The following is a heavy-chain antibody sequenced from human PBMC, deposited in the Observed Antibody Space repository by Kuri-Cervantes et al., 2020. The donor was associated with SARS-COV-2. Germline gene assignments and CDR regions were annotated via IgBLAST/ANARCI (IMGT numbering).Heavy chain of an antibody. CDR2: ISAYNGNT. D-gene: IGHD2-2*01. V-gene: IGHV1-18*01. J-gene: IGHJ5*02. Sequence: ASVKVSCKASGYTFTSYGISCVRQAPGQGLEWMGWISAYNGNTNYAQKLQGRVTMTTDTSTSTAYMELRSLRSDDTAVYYCARSLVVPAANWFDPWGQGTLVTVSS. CDR1: GYTFTSYG. CDR3: ARSLVVPAANWFDP.